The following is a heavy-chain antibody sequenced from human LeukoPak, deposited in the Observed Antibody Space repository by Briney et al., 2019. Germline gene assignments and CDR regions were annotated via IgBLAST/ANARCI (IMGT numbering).Heavy chain of an antibody. V-gene: IGHV3-23*01. D-gene: IGHD3-10*01. CDR2: LSGGGADT. CDR3: AKGGISLVRGSFDY. Sequence: GGSLRLSCAVSGLTFSNYAMSWVRQAPGRGLEWVSALSGGGADTYYAVSVKGRFTISRDNSKNTLYLQMNSLRVEDTAVYYCAKGGISLVRGSFDYWGQGALVTVSS. J-gene: IGHJ4*02. CDR1: GLTFSNYA.